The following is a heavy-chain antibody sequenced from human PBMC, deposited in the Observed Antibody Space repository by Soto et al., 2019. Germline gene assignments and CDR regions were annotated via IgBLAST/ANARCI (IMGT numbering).Heavy chain of an antibody. CDR3: ASGQHSYGPQRGEGADV. D-gene: IGHD5-18*01. V-gene: IGHV3-30-3*01. J-gene: IGHJ6*01. Sequence: GGSLRLSCAASGFTFSSYSIHWVRQAPGKGLEWMAFISYDGDNKYFADSVKGRFTISRDNAKNTVYLQMTSLRAEDTAVYYCASGQHSYGPQRGEGADVWGQGTTVTVSS. CDR1: GFTFSSYS. CDR2: ISYDGDNK.